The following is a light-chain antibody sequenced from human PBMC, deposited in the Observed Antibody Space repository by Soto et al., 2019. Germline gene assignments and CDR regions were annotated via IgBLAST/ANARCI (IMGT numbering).Light chain of an antibody. CDR2: GAS. J-gene: IGKJ2*01. CDR1: QSVGSN. V-gene: IGKV3-15*01. Sequence: EIVMTQSPATLSVSPGERVTLSCRASQSVGSNLAWYQHKPGQAPRLLIYGASTRATSVPARFSGSGSGTEFTLTISSLQCEDVAVYYCQQYNKWPPVTFGQGTKLEIK. CDR3: QQYNKWPPVT.